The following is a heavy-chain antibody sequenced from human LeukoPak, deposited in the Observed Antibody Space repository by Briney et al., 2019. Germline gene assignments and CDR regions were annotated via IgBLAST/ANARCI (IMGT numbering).Heavy chain of an antibody. Sequence: SETLSLTCAVYGGSFSGYYWSWIRQPPGKGLEWIGEINHSGSTNYNPSLKSRVTISVDTSKNQFSLKLSSVTAADTAVYYCAREAYCSSTSCYDYWGQGTLVTVSS. CDR2: INHSGST. CDR1: GGSFSGYY. J-gene: IGHJ4*02. D-gene: IGHD2-2*01. CDR3: AREAYCSSTSCYDY. V-gene: IGHV4-34*01.